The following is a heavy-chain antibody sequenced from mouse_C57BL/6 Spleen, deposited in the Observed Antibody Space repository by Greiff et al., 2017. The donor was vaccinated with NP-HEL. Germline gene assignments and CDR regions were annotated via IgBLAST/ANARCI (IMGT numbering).Heavy chain of an antibody. Sequence: QVQLKESGPGLVQPSQSLSITCTVSGFSLTSYGVHWVRQSPGKGLEWLGVIWRGGSTDYNAAFMSRLSITKDNSKSQVFFKMNSLQADDTAIYYCAKNNVPVTTVVATGAMDYWGQGTSVTVSS. CDR3: AKNNVPVTTVVATGAMDY. V-gene: IGHV2-5*01. J-gene: IGHJ4*01. D-gene: IGHD1-1*01. CDR2: IWRGGST. CDR1: GFSLTSYG.